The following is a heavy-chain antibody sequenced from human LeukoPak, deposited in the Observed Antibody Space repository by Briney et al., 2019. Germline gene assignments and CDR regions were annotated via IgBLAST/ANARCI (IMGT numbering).Heavy chain of an antibody. CDR3: ARAFYDFLTGYPAYFDY. V-gene: IGHV3-48*03. CDR2: ISSSGSTI. Sequence: GGSLRLSCAASGFTFSNYEMNWVRQAPGKGLEWVSYISSSGSTIYYADSVKGRFTISRDNAKNSMYLQMNSLRAEDTAVYYCARAFYDFLTGYPAYFDYWGQGTLVTVSS. CDR1: GFTFSNYE. J-gene: IGHJ4*02. D-gene: IGHD3-9*01.